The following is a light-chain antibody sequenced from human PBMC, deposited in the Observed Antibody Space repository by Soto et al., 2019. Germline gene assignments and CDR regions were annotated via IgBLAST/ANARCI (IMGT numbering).Light chain of an antibody. CDR2: AAS. V-gene: IGKV1-27*01. Sequence: DIQMTQSPSSLSASVGDRVTITCRASQDIRTYLAWYQQKPGKVPELLIYAASTFHSGVPSRFSGSGYGTYFTLTITNLQPEDVATYYCQEYDVVPLTFGGGTKVEIK. CDR1: QDIRTY. CDR3: QEYDVVPLT. J-gene: IGKJ4*01.